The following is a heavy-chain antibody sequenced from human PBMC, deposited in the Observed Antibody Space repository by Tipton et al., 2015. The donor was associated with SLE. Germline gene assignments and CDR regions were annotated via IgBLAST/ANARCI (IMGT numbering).Heavy chain of an antibody. J-gene: IGHJ4*02. V-gene: IGHV1-2*02. Sequence: QVQLVQSGAEVKKPGASVKVSCKASGYTFTGYYMHWVRQAPGQGLEWMGWINPNSGGTNYAQKFQGRVTITRDTSISTAYMELSRLRSDDTAVYYCATRLLDIVVVPAAIGGMNYWGQGTLVTVSS. CDR3: ATRLLDIVVVPAAIGGMNY. CDR1: GYTFTGYY. D-gene: IGHD2-2*02. CDR2: INPNSGGT.